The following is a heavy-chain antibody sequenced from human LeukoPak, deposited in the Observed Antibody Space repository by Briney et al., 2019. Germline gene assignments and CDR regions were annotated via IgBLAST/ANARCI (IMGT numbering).Heavy chain of an antibody. CDR1: GFTFSSYA. CDR3: AKPNTIFGVVMLFDY. D-gene: IGHD3-3*01. J-gene: IGHJ4*02. V-gene: IGHV3-30-3*02. CDR2: ISYDGSNK. Sequence: PGRSLRPSCAASGFTFSSYAMHWVRQAPGKGLEWVAVISYDGSNKYYADSVKGRFTISRDNSKNTLHLQMNSLRAEDTAVYYCAKPNTIFGVVMLFDYWGQGTLVTVSS.